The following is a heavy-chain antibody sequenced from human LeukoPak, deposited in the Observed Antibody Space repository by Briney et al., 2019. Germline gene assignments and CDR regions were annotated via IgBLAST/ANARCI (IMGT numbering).Heavy chain of an antibody. CDR3: AKSHGIQGTTYFDY. V-gene: IGHV3-30*18. D-gene: IGHD1-7*01. CDR2: ISFDGSDK. Sequence: PGGSLRLSCAAFGFTFSRYGIQWVRQAPGEGLEWVAGISFDGSDKFYAASVRGRFTVSRDNSKNTLYLQMNSLRAEDTAVYYCAKSHGIQGTTYFDYWGQGTLVTVSS. J-gene: IGHJ4*02. CDR1: GFTFSRYG.